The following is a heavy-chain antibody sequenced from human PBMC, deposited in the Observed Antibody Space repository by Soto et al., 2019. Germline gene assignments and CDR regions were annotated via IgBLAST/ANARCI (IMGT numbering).Heavy chain of an antibody. Sequence: EVQLVETGGRLVQPGGSLRLSCAASGFTFSSYWMHWVRQAPGKGLVWVSRINSDGRDRSYADSVRGRFTISRDNAKNTLYLQMDSLRAEDTAVYYCASQLSSSDYWGQGTLVSVSS. J-gene: IGHJ4*02. D-gene: IGHD2-2*01. CDR2: INSDGRDR. V-gene: IGHV3-74*01. CDR3: ASQLSSSDY. CDR1: GFTFSSYW.